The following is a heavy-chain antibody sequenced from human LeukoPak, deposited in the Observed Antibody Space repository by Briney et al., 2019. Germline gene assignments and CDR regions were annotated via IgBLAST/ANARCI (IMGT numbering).Heavy chain of an antibody. CDR1: GYTFTGYY. CDR2: INLNSGGT. CDR3: ARSPDILTGENFDY. D-gene: IGHD3-9*01. V-gene: IGHV1-2*02. J-gene: IGHJ4*02. Sequence: ASVKVSCKASGYTFTGYYMHWVRQAPGQGLEWMGWINLNSGGTNYAQKFQGRVTMTRDTSISTAYMELSRLRSGDTAVYYCARSPDILTGENFDYWGQGTLVTVSS.